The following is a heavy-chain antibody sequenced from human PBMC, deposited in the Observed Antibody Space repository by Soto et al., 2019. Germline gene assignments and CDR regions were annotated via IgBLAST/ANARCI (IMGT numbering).Heavy chain of an antibody. V-gene: IGHV2-5*02. D-gene: IGHD6-13*01. J-gene: IGHJ4*02. CDR1: GFSLSTSGVG. CDR2: IYWDDDK. Sequence: QITLKESGPTLVKPTQTLTLTCTFSGFSLSTSGVGVGWIRQPPGKALEWVALIYWDDDKRYCPSLKSRLTITKATSKNQVVLTMTNMDPVDTATYYCAHERSSSRTYYFDYWGQGTLVTVSS. CDR3: AHERSSSRTYYFDY.